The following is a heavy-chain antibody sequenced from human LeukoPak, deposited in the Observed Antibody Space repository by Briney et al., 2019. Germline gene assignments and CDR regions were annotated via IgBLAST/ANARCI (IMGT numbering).Heavy chain of an antibody. V-gene: IGHV5-51*01. CDR3: ARLGSVHCSGTSCPDAFDI. CDR1: GYSFTSYW. D-gene: IGHD2-2*01. J-gene: IGHJ3*02. Sequence: GESLKISCKGSGYSFTSYWIGWVRQMPGKGLEWMGIIYPGDSDTRYSPSFQGQVTISADKSISTAYLQWSSLKASDTAMYYCARLGSVHCSGTSCPDAFDIWGQGTMVTVSS. CDR2: IYPGDSDT.